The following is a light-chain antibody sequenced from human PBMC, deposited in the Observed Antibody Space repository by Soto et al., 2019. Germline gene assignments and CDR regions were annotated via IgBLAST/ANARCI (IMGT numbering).Light chain of an antibody. Sequence: EIVMTQSPATLSVSPGETATLSCRASQSVSYNLAWYQQKPGQGPRLLIYGAFTRATGIPARFSGSGSGTEFTLPISSLQSEDFAVYYYQQYKNWPPLTFGGGTKVEIK. CDR2: GAF. V-gene: IGKV3-15*01. CDR1: QSVSYN. CDR3: QQYKNWPPLT. J-gene: IGKJ4*01.